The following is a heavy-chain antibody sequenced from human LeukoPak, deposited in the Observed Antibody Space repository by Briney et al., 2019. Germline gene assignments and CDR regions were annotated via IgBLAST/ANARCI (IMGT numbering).Heavy chain of an antibody. CDR1: GGSISSSSYY. J-gene: IGHJ4*02. CDR2: IYYSGST. V-gene: IGHV4-39*01. Sequence: PSETLSLTCTVSGGSISSSSYYWGWLRQPPGKGLEWIGSIYYSGSTYYNPSLKSRVTISVDTSKNQFSPKLSSVTAADTAVYYCARSLHDYRSLDYWGQGTLVTVSS. CDR3: ARSLHDYRSLDY. D-gene: IGHD4-11*01.